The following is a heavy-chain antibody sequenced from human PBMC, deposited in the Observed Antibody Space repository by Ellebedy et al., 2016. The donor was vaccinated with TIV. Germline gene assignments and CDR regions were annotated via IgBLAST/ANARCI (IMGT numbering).Heavy chain of an antibody. J-gene: IGHJ6*02. D-gene: IGHD3-10*01. CDR3: AKGHYHSGSYYHHGMDV. Sequence: PGGSLRLSCVASGLTFSTYGMNWVRQAPGKGLEWVSSISGTGRSTYYADSMKGRFTISRDNALTTLFLQMTNLRIEDTAMYYCAKGHYHSGSYYHHGMDVWGQGATVTVS. CDR1: GLTFSTYG. V-gene: IGHV3-23*01. CDR2: ISGTGRST.